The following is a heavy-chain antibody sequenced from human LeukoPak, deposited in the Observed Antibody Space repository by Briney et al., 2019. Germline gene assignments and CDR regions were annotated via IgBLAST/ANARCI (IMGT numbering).Heavy chain of an antibody. Sequence: GGSLRLSCVASGFTFSSNVMIWVRQAPGKGLEWVSSIPASGGSTYYADSVKGRFTISRDNSKNTLYLQMNSLRVEDTGVYYCAKDLESWVYSGTYPGFDYRGQGTLVTVSS. CDR3: AKDLESWVYSGTYPGFDY. J-gene: IGHJ4*02. D-gene: IGHD1-26*01. V-gene: IGHV3-23*01. CDR1: GFTFSSNV. CDR2: IPASGGST.